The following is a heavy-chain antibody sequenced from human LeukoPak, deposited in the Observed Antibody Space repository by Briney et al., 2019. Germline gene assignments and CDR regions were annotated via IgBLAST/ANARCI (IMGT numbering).Heavy chain of an antibody. CDR2: IIPIFGTA. V-gene: IGHV1-69*06. CDR1: GGTFRSYA. CDR3: ARGNCSGGSCYSSCDY. D-gene: IGHD2-15*01. Sequence: GASVKVSCKASGGTFRSYAISWVRQAPGQGLEWMGGIIPIFGTANYAQKFQGRVTITADKSTSTAYMELSSLRSEDTAVYYCARGNCSGGSCYSSCDYWGQGTLVTVSS. J-gene: IGHJ4*02.